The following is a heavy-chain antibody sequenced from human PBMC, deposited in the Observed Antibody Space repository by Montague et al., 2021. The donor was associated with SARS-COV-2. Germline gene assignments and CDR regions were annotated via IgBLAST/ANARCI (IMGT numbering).Heavy chain of an antibody. J-gene: IGHJ4*02. D-gene: IGHD6-19*01. CDR2: TYYRSKWYS. CDR3: VRYSGWFYFDF. Sequence: CAISGDSVSSHSVAWSWIRPSPSRGLEWLGRTYYRSKWYSDYAPXVRGRLTVNPDASKNEFSLELNYVTPEDTAVYYCVRYSGWFYFDFWGQGTLVTVSS. CDR1: GDSVSSHSVA. V-gene: IGHV6-1*01.